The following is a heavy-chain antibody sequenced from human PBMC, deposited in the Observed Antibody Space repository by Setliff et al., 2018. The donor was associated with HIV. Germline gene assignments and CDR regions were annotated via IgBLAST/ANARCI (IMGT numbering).Heavy chain of an antibody. CDR2: MNPNSGVS. CDR1: GYTFNNYD. V-gene: IGHV1-8*01. D-gene: IGHD3-10*01. J-gene: IGHJ6*04. CDR3: ARGKGVGGVIITGGLDV. Sequence: ASVKVSCKASGYTFNNYDINWVRQATGQGLEWMGWMNPNSGVSGYGQKFQGRVTMTRDTSISTAYMELSSLTSEDTAVYYCARGKGVGGVIITGGLDVWGKGTTVTVSS.